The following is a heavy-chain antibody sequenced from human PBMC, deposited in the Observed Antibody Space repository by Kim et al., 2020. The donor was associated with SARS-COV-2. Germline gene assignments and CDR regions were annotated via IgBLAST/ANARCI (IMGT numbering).Heavy chain of an antibody. CDR2: ISNSGST. J-gene: IGHJ5*02. CDR3: ARGLWSGYYENTHWFDP. V-gene: IGHV4-59*01. Sequence: SETLSLTCTVSGGSISRYYWSWIRQPPGKGLEWIGYISNSGSTSYNPSLKRRVTISLDTSKNQFSLNLTSVTAADTAVYYCARGLWSGYYENTHWFDPWGQGTLVTVSS. CDR1: GGSISRYY. D-gene: IGHD3-3*01.